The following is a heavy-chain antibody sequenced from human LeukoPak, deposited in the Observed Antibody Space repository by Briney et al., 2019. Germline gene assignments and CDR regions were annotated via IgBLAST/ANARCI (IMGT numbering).Heavy chain of an antibody. CDR1: GFTSNSYA. Sequence: GGSLRLSCAASGFTSNSYAMHWVRQAPGKGLEWVVVISYDGSNKHYADSVKGRFTISRDNSKNTLFLQMNSLRPEDTAVYYCARDRGWAFDIWGQGTRVTVSS. CDR2: ISYDGSNK. V-gene: IGHV3-30-3*01. J-gene: IGHJ3*02. CDR3: ARDRGWAFDI.